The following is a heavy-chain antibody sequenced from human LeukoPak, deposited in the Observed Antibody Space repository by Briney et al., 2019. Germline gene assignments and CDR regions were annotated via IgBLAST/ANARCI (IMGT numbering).Heavy chain of an antibody. V-gene: IGHV3-64*04. CDR2: ISNNGDRT. J-gene: IGHJ4*02. Sequence: GGSLRLSCAASGFAFSSYPMHWVRQAPGKGQEYVASISNNGDRTNYANSVKGRFTISRDNAKNSLYLQMNSLRAEDTAVYYCARVGSGWSDFDYWGQGTLVTVSS. CDR3: ARVGSGWSDFDY. D-gene: IGHD6-19*01. CDR1: GFAFSSYP.